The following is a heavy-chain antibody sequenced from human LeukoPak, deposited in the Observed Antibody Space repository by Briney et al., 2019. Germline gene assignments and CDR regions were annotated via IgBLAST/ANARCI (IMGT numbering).Heavy chain of an antibody. Sequence: QPGGSLRLSCAGSGFIFSSYWMSWVRQAPGKGLEWVATIKRDGSEKYYVDSVKGRFTISRDNAKNSLDLQMNSLRAEDTAVYYCVRVFYGDYGYFDLWGRGTLVTVSS. CDR2: IKRDGSEK. V-gene: IGHV3-7*01. D-gene: IGHD4-17*01. J-gene: IGHJ2*01. CDR3: VRVFYGDYGYFDL. CDR1: GFIFSSYW.